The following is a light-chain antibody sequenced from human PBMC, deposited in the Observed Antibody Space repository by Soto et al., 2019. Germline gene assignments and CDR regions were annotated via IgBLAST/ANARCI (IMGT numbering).Light chain of an antibody. V-gene: IGKV1-39*01. CDR3: QQSYNTPLT. CDR1: QSISRY. CDR2: SAS. Sequence: DIQMTQSPSSLSASVGDRVTITCRASQSISRYLNWYQQKPGKAPKLLIYSASSLQSGVPPRFSGSGSGTDFTLTISRLQPEDFATYHCQQSYNTPLTFGGGTQVEI. J-gene: IGKJ4*01.